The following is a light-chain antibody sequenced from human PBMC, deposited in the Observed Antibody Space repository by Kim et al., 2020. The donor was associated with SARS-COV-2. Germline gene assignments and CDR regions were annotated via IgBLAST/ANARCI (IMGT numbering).Light chain of an antibody. CDR1: KLGDKF. J-gene: IGLJ2*01. CDR3: QAWDSNTYVV. CDR2: QDD. Sequence: SYELTQPPSVSLSPGQTVSITCSGDKLGDKFVSWYQQKPGQTPLLVISQDDRRPSGILERFSGSNSGNTATLTISGTQAMDEADYYCQAWDSNTYVVFGGGTQLTVL. V-gene: IGLV3-1*01.